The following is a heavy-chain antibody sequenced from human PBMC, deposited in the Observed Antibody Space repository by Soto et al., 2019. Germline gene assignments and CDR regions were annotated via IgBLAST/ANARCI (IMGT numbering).Heavy chain of an antibody. Sequence: WLCXRLSCAASVFTFIIYSIILFRHAPGKGLELVSAISGSCGSTYYADSVKGRFTISRYNSKNKLYLKINSLRAEDTAVYYCAKFIIAASARGYFDLWGRGTLVTVYS. J-gene: IGHJ2*01. V-gene: IGHV3-23*01. CDR1: VFTFIIYS. CDR3: AKFIIAASARGYFDL. D-gene: IGHD6-6*01. CDR2: ISGSCGST.